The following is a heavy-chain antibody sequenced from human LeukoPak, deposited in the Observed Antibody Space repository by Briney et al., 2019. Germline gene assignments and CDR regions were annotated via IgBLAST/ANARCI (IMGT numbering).Heavy chain of an antibody. V-gene: IGHV4-61*02. D-gene: IGHD3-22*01. Sequence: PSQTLSLTCTVSGGSISSGSYYWSWIRQPAGKGLEWIGRIYTSGRTNYNPSLKSRVTITVDTSKNQFSLKLSSVTDADTAVYYSAREIKGYYYDSSGYYSDAFDIWGQGTLVTVSS. CDR1: GGSISSGSYY. CDR3: AREIKGYYYDSSGYYSDAFDI. J-gene: IGHJ3*02. CDR2: IYTSGRT.